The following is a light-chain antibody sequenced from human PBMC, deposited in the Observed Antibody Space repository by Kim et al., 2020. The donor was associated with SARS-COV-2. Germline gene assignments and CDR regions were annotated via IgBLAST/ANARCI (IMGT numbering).Light chain of an antibody. J-gene: IGLJ3*02. CDR2: RNN. Sequence: QAGLTQPPSVSKGLRQTATLTCTGNSNNIGNQGAAWLQQHQGHPPKLLSYRNNNRPSGISERLSASRSGNTASLTITGPQPEDEADYYCSAWDSSLSAWVFGGGTQLPIL. V-gene: IGLV10-54*01. CDR1: SNNIGNQG. CDR3: SAWDSSLSAWV.